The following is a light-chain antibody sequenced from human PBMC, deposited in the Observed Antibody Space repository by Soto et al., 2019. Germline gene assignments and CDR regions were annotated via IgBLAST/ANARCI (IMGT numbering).Light chain of an antibody. CDR1: QSVSIRY. J-gene: IGKJ1*01. CDR2: GAS. CDR3: QQYGNSRWT. V-gene: IGKV3-20*01. Sequence: EIVLTQSPGTLSLSPGERATLSCRASQSVSIRYLAWYHQKTGQAPRLLISGASTRATGFPDRFSGSGSGTDFTLTISRLEPEDFAVYFFQQYGNSRWTFGQGTKVEIK.